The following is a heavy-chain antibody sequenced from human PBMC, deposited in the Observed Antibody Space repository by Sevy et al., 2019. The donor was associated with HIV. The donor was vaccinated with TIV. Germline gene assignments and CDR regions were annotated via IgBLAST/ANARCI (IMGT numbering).Heavy chain of an antibody. V-gene: IGHV3-21*01. CDR1: GFTFSSYS. Sequence: GGSLRLSCAASGFTFSSYSMNWVRQAPGKGLEWVSSISSSSSYIYYADSVKGRFTISRDNAKNSLYLQMNSLRAEDTAVYYCASEGPVNRNFDYWGHGTLVTVSS. J-gene: IGHJ4*01. CDR3: ASEGPVNRNFDY. CDR2: ISSSSSYI.